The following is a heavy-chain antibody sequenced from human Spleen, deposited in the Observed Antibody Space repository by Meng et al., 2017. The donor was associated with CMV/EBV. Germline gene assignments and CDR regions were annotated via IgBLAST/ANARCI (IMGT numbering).Heavy chain of an antibody. D-gene: IGHD6-13*01. CDR2: IYYSGST. V-gene: IGHV4-39*07. CDR1: GGSISGSSYY. Sequence: SETLSLTCGVSGGSISGSSYYWGWVRQPPGKGLEWIGSIYYSGSTYHNPSLKSRVTISVDTSKNQLSLRLNSVTAADTAIYYCSRGIAAVENWGQGTLVTVSS. J-gene: IGHJ4*02. CDR3: SRGIAAVEN.